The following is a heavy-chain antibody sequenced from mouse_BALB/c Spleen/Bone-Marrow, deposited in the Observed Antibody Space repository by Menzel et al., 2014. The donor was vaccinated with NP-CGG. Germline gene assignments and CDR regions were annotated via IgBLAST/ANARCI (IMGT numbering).Heavy chain of an antibody. V-gene: IGHV14-3*02. CDR1: GFNIKDAY. J-gene: IGHJ3*01. CDR2: INPANGNT. Sequence: EVQLQESGAELVEPGASVKLSCTASGFNIKDAYMHWVRQRPEQGLEWIGRINPANGNTEYDPKFQGKATITADTSSNTAYLQLSSLTSEDTAGYYCVRSPGQANFWGQGTLVTVSA. CDR3: VRSPGQANF. D-gene: IGHD3-3*01.